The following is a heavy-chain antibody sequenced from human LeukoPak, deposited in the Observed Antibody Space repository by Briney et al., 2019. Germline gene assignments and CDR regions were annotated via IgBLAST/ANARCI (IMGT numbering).Heavy chain of an antibody. V-gene: IGHV4-59*01. CDR2: TSHSGNT. J-gene: IGHJ5*01. Sequence: SETLSLTCTVSGASISDYYWNWIRQPPGKGLEWIGYTSHSGNTKYNPSLKSRVTISLDPSRNHFSLNLRSVTAADTAVYYCATGFDSKSTYFDSWGQGTLVTVSS. CDR3: ATGFDSKSTYFDS. CDR1: GASISDYY. D-gene: IGHD5-12*01.